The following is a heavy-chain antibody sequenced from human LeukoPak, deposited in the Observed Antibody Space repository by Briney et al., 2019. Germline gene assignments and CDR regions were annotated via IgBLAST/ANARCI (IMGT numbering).Heavy chain of an antibody. V-gene: IGHV1-18*01. Sequence: GASVKVSCKASGYTFISYGISWVRQAPGQGLEWMGWISANNGNTNYAQKFQGRVTMTRDTSISTAYMELSRLRSDDTAVYYCARVAPPSIFGVANPFDYWGQGTLVTVSS. CDR3: ARVAPPSIFGVANPFDY. CDR1: GYTFISYG. J-gene: IGHJ4*02. D-gene: IGHD3-3*02. CDR2: ISANNGNT.